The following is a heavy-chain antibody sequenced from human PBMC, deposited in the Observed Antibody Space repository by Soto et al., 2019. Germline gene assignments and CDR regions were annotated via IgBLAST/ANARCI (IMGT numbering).Heavy chain of an antibody. D-gene: IGHD4-17*01. J-gene: IGHJ4*02. Sequence: GGSLRLSCAASGFTFSNAWMSWVRQAPGKGLEWVGRIKSKTDGGTTDYAAPVKGRFTISRDDSKNTLYLQMNSLKTEDTAVYYCTTDGDYGDYKFDYWGQGTLVTVSS. CDR1: GFTFSNAW. V-gene: IGHV3-15*01. CDR2: IKSKTDGGTT. CDR3: TTDGDYGDYKFDY.